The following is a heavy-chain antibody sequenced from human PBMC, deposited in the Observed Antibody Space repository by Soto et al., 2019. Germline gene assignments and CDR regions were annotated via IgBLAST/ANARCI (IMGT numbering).Heavy chain of an antibody. Sequence: QIQLVQSGAEVKKPGSSMKVSCKASGSTFSSYAISRVRHAPGQGLEWMGGIIPIFGTANYAQKFQGRVTITADESTSTAYMELSSLRSEDTAVYYCAREGGAAAGPFDPWGQGTLVTVSS. V-gene: IGHV1-69*12. CDR2: IIPIFGTA. CDR1: GSTFSSYA. CDR3: AREGGAAAGPFDP. J-gene: IGHJ5*02. D-gene: IGHD6-13*01.